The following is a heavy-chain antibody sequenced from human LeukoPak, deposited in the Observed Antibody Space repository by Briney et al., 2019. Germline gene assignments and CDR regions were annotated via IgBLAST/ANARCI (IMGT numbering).Heavy chain of an antibody. V-gene: IGHV3-23*01. CDR2: ISGSGGST. D-gene: IGHD3-3*01. CDR1: GFTFSSYA. J-gene: IGHJ4*02. Sequence: PGGSLRLSCAASGFTFSSYAMSWVRQAPGKGLEWVSAISGSGGSTYYADSVKGRFTISGDNSKNTLYLQMNSLRVEDTAVYYCAKLRGITIFGVVPPDYWGQGTLVTVSS. CDR3: AKLRGITIFGVVPPDY.